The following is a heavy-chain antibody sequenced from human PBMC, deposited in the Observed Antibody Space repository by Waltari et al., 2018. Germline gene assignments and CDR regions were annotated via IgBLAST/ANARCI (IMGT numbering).Heavy chain of an antibody. Sequence: QVQLQESGPGVVKPSETLCLPCTVSGGSGSSGSYYWCWFRQPPGKGLEWIGYIYYSGSTNYNPSIKSRVTISVDTSKNQFSLKLGSVTAADTAVYYCARFASSGWYFDYWGQGTLVTVSS. CDR2: IYYSGST. CDR1: GGSGSSGSYY. V-gene: IGHV4-61*01. CDR3: ARFASSGWYFDY. J-gene: IGHJ4*02. D-gene: IGHD6-19*01.